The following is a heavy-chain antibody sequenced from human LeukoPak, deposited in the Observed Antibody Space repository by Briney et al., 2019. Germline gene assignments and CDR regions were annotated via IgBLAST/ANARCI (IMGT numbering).Heavy chain of an antibody. CDR3: VRGFLGLDGINTGGGAFDF. J-gene: IGHJ3*01. D-gene: IGHD1-14*01. CDR2: IYTIGTT. V-gene: IGHV4-4*07. Sequence: PSGTLSLTCTVTGGAIITFFWTWIRQPAGKGLEWIGLIYTIGTTNYNPSLRSRLIISLHTSNKQFSINLTTVHPAGTAVYYGVRGFLGLDGINTGGGAFDFWGQGTMVTVFS. CDR1: GGAIITFF.